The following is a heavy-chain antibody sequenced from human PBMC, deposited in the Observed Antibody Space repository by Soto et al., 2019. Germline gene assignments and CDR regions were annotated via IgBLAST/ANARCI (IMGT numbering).Heavy chain of an antibody. Sequence: PGGSLRLSCAASGFTFSSYSMNWVRQAPGKGLEWVSSISSSSSYIYYADSVKGRFTISRDNAKNSLYLQMNSLRAEDTAVYYCARAIVGDTAMGRLKIYYYGMDVWGQGTTVTVSS. D-gene: IGHD5-18*01. V-gene: IGHV3-21*01. CDR1: GFTFSSYS. CDR3: ARAIVGDTAMGRLKIYYYGMDV. J-gene: IGHJ6*02. CDR2: ISSSSSYI.